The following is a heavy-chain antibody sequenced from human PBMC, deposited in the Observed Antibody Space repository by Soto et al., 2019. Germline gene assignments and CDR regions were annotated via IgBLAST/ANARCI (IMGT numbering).Heavy chain of an antibody. CDR1: GYTFTSYA. D-gene: IGHD5-12*01. CDR2: INAGNGNT. Sequence: QVQLVQSGAEVKKPGASVKVACKASGYTFTSYAMHWVRQAPGQRLEWMGWINAGNGNTKYSQKFQGRVTITRDTSACTAYMELSSLRSEDTAVYYCAIVSGYYPFDYCGQGTLVSVSS. J-gene: IGHJ4*02. CDR3: AIVSGYYPFDY. V-gene: IGHV1-3*01.